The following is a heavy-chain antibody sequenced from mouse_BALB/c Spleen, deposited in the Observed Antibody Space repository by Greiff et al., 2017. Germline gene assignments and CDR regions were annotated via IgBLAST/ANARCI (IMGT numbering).Heavy chain of an antibody. V-gene: IGHV5-6-4*01. CDR3: TREITTVVAKAMDY. Sequence: EVQLVESGGGLVKPGGSLKLSCAVSGFTFSSYTMSWVRQTPEKRLQWVATIISGGSYTYYPDSVKGRFTISRDNAKNTLYLQMSSVTSEDTAMYYCTREITTVVAKAMDYWGQGTSVTVSS. D-gene: IGHD1-1*01. CDR1: GFTFSSYT. J-gene: IGHJ4*01. CDR2: IISGGSYT.